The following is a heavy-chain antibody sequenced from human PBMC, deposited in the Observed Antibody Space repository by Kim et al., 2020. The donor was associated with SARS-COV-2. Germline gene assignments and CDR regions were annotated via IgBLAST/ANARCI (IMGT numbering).Heavy chain of an antibody. V-gene: IGHV4-59*08. J-gene: IGHJ6*02. CDR3: ARHSSWGGYYYYGMDV. Sequence: SLKSRVTISVDTSKNQFSLKLSSVTAADTAVYYCARHSSWGGYYYYGMDVWGQGTTVTVSS. D-gene: IGHD6-13*01.